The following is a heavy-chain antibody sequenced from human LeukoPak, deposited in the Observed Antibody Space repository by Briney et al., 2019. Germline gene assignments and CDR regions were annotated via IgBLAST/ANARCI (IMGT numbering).Heavy chain of an antibody. V-gene: IGHV1-2*06. CDR2: IDPDSGGT. D-gene: IGHD6-6*01. J-gene: IGHJ3*02. CDR3: ARGPSSGAFDI. CDR1: GYIFTDYY. Sequence: ASVKVSRKASGYIFTDYYIHWLRQAPGQSVEWMGRIDPDSGGTRSAHKFQGRVTVTRDTSISTVYMELRWLMSDDAAVYYCARGPSSGAFDIWGQGTMVTVSS.